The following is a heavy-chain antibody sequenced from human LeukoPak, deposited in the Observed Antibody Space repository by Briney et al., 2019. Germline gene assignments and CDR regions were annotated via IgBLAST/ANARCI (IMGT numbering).Heavy chain of an antibody. Sequence: SETLSLICTVSGGSFSSGSYYWSWIRQPAGKGLEWIGYIYYSGTTNYNPSLKSRVTISIDTSKNQFSLKLTSVTAADTAVYYCARVSWFPGTSYYYMDVWGKGTTVTVSS. J-gene: IGHJ6*03. CDR2: IYYSGTT. V-gene: IGHV4-61*10. CDR1: GGSFSSGSYY. D-gene: IGHD1-1*01. CDR3: ARVSWFPGTSYYYMDV.